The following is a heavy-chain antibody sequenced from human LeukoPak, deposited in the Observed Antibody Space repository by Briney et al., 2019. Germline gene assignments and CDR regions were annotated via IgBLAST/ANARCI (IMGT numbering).Heavy chain of an antibody. D-gene: IGHD1-7*01. Sequence: SQTLSLTCAISGDSVSSNTAAWTWIRQSPSRGLEWLGRTYYRSQWYNNYAVSVKSRISINPDTPKNQFTLQLNSVSPEDTAVYYCARELEVGTTFSYFDYWGQGTLVTVSS. CDR3: ARELEVGTTFSYFDY. CDR1: GDSVSSNTAA. CDR2: TYYRSQWYN. V-gene: IGHV6-1*01. J-gene: IGHJ4*02.